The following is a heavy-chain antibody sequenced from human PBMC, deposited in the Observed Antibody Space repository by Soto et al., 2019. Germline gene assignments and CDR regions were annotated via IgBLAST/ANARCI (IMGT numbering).Heavy chain of an antibody. J-gene: IGHJ4*02. CDR3: ASLAGAKEGFDY. CDR1: GFILTDHY. V-gene: IGHV3-72*01. Sequence: EVQLVESGGGLVQPGGSLRLSCVASGFILTDHYMDWVRQAPGKGLEWVGRTTNKANSYTTEYAASVKGRFTISRDDSKNSLYLHMNSLKTEDTAVYYCASLAGAKEGFDYWGQGTLFTVSS. D-gene: IGHD1-26*01. CDR2: TTNKANSYTT.